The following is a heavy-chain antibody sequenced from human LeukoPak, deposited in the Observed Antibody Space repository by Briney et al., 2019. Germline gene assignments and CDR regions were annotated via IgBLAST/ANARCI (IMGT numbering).Heavy chain of an antibody. Sequence: ASVKVSCKASGYTFASSYIHWVRQAPGQGLEWMGVINPGGGGAMYAQKFQDRVTMTRDTSTSTVYMELSSLTSEDTAVYYCARDAVVVPSRGNWFDPWGQGTLVTFSS. D-gene: IGHD2-21*01. CDR3: ARDAVVVPSRGNWFDP. J-gene: IGHJ5*02. CDR2: INPGGGGA. CDR1: GYTFASSY. V-gene: IGHV1-46*01.